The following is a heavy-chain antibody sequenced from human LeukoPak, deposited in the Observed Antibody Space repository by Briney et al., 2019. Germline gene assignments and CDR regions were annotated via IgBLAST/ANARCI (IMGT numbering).Heavy chain of an antibody. D-gene: IGHD3-22*01. J-gene: IGHJ4*02. CDR1: GFSLSTSGMG. V-gene: IGHV2-5*02. CDR2: IYWDDDN. CDR3: AHVAKFYFDSSGYSLGYFDY. Sequence: SGPTLVKPTQTLTLTCTFSGFSLSTSGMGVGWIRQPPGKAPEWLALIYWDDDNRYNPSLKNRLSITKDTPKNLVVLTMTNMDPVDTATYYCAHVAKFYFDSSGYSLGYFDYWGQGTLVTVSS.